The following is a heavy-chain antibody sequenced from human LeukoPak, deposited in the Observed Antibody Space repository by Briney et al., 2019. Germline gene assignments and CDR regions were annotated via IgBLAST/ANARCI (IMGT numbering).Heavy chain of an antibody. CDR3: AKDFYGWELLSAFDI. V-gene: IGHV3-73*01. CDR1: GFTFSGSG. J-gene: IGHJ3*02. D-gene: IGHD1-26*01. Sequence: GGSLRLSCAASGFTFSGSGMHWVRQASGRGLEWVGGIRSKANSYARVYAASVKGRFTISRDDSKNTAYLQMNSLRAEDTAVYYCAKDFYGWELLSAFDIWGQGTMVTVSS. CDR2: IRSKANSYAR.